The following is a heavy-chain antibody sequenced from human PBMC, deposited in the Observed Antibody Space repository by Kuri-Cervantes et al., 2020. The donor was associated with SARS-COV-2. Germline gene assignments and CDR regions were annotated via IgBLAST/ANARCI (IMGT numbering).Heavy chain of an antibody. CDR2: TNPAGGDT. D-gene: IGHD2-15*01. J-gene: IGHJ6*02. V-gene: IGHV1-46*03. CDR1: GYIFTNYY. Sequence: ASVKVSCKASGYIFTNYYMHWVRQAPGQGLEWMGMTNPAGGDTNYAQKFQGRVTMTRDTSTRTVYMELTSLRSEDTAIYYCTRAGDIVVVPYYGMDVWGQGTTVTVSS. CDR3: TRAGDIVVVPYYGMDV.